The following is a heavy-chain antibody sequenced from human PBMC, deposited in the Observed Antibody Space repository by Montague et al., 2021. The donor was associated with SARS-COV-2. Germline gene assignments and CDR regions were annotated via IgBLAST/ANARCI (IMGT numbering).Heavy chain of an antibody. J-gene: IGHJ6*02. V-gene: IGHV3-30*18. CDR2: ISYDLSNQ. CDR3: AKDQGDCSSSRCFRGWTYYYYGMDV. D-gene: IGHD2-2*01. Sequence: SLRLSCAASGFTFSRYGIHWVRQAPGKGLEWVAVISYDLSNQHYSYSVXVRFTISRDNSKNTLYLQMNSLRAEDTAVYYCAKDQGDCSSSRCFRGWTYYYYGMDVWGQGTTVTVSS. CDR1: GFTFSRYG.